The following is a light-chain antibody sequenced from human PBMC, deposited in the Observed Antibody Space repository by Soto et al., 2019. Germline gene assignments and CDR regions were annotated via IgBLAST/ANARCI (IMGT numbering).Light chain of an antibody. J-gene: IGKJ3*01. V-gene: IGKV3-20*01. CDR2: GAT. CDR3: QHYGTSPTLFT. CDR1: QSVTSGY. Sequence: ETVLTQSPGTLSLSPGDRVTLSCRASQSVTSGYLAWYQQKPGQPPRLLIYGATSRATGIPDRFSGGWSGTDFTLTISRLEPEDFAMYYWQHYGTSPTLFTCGPGTKLDIK.